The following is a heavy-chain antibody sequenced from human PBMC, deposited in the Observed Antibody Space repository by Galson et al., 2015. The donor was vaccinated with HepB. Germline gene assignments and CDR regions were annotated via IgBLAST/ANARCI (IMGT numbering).Heavy chain of an antibody. V-gene: IGHV1-2*02. CDR1: GSTFTDYY. D-gene: IGHD4-11*01. CDR3: AKATARSLTVTTNFWF. J-gene: IGHJ4*02. Sequence: SVKVSCKASGSTFTDYYMHWVRQAPGQGLEWMGWINPNSGGTNYAQKFQGRVTMTRDTSISTAYMELSRLTSDDTAVYYCAKATARSLTVTTNFWFWGQGTLVTVSS. CDR2: INPNSGGT.